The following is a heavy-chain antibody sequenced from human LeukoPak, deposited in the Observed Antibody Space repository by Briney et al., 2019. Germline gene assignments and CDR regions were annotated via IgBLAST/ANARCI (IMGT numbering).Heavy chain of an antibody. Sequence: SETLSLTCTVSGYSISSGYYWGWIRQPPGKGLEWIGSIYYSGSTYYNPSLKSRVTISVDTSKNQFSLKLSSVTAADTAVYYCASLVDTAMVAFDYWGQGTLATVSS. V-gene: IGHV4-38-2*02. CDR1: GYSISSGYY. J-gene: IGHJ4*02. CDR2: IYYSGST. D-gene: IGHD5-18*01. CDR3: ASLVDTAMVAFDY.